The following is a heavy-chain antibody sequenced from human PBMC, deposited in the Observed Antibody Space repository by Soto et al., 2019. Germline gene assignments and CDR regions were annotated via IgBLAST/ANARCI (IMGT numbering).Heavy chain of an antibody. Sequence: TLSLTCAVSGGSISSGGYSWSWIRQPPGKGLEWIGYIYHSGSTYYNPSLKSRVTISVDRSKNQFSLKLSSVTAADTAVYYCARGGAYYGSGSFDYWGQGTLVTVSS. V-gene: IGHV4-30-2*01. J-gene: IGHJ4*02. D-gene: IGHD3-10*01. CDR1: GGSISSGGYS. CDR2: IYHSGST. CDR3: ARGGAYYGSGSFDY.